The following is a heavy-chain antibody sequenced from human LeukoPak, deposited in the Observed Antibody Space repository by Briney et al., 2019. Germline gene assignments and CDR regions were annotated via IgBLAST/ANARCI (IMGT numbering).Heavy chain of an antibody. V-gene: IGHV4-34*01. CDR3: AAHDFWSGYYRY. CDR2: INHSGST. J-gene: IGHJ4*02. D-gene: IGHD3-3*01. Sequence: SETLSLTCAVYGGSFSGYYWSWIRQPPGKGPEWIGEINHSGSTNYNPSLKSRVTISVDTSKNQFSLKLSSVTAADTAVYYCAAHDFWSGYYRYWGQGTLVTVSS. CDR1: GGSFSGYY.